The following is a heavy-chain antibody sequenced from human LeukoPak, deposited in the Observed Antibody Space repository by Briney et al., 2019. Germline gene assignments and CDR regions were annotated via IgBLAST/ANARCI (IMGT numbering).Heavy chain of an antibody. J-gene: IGHJ4*02. CDR2: INHSGST. CDR3: ARVRYYGSGSYWYFDY. CDR1: GGSFSGYY. D-gene: IGHD3-10*01. Sequence: KPSETLSLTCAVYGGSFSGYYWSWIRQPPGKGLEWIGEINHSGSTNYNPSLKSRVTISVDTSKNQFSLKLSSVTAADTAVYYCARVRYYGSGSYWYFDYWGQGTLVTVSS. V-gene: IGHV4-34*01.